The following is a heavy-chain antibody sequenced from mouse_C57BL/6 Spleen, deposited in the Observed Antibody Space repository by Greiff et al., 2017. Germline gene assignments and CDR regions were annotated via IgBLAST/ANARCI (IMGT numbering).Heavy chain of an antibody. CDR1: GYSFTGYF. Sequence: EVQLQQSGPELVKPGDSVKISCKASGYSFTGYFMNWVMQSHGKSLEWIGRINPYNGDTFYNQKFKGKATLTVDKSSSTAHMELRSLTSEDSAVYYCARSPVYGSSYGWHFDVWGTGTTVTVSS. CDR3: ARSPVYGSSYGWHFDV. V-gene: IGHV1-20*01. D-gene: IGHD1-1*01. J-gene: IGHJ1*03. CDR2: INPYNGDT.